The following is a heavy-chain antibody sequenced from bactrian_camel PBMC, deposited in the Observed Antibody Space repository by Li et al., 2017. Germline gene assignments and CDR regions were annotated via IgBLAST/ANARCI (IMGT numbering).Heavy chain of an antibody. D-gene: IGHD6*01. Sequence: VQLVESGGGSVQAGGSLILSCSASIWTVSYCLGWFRQAPGRPREEVAVIRSDRSTSYGDSVKGRFTISLDRAKKTLYLQMNSLKPEDTATYYCAADSWGQFCGGSWDLAQNYMYWGQGTQVTVS. V-gene: IGHV3S53*01. J-gene: IGHJ4*01. CDR3: AADSWGQFCGGSWDLAQNYMY. CDR2: IRSDRST. CDR1: IWTVSYC.